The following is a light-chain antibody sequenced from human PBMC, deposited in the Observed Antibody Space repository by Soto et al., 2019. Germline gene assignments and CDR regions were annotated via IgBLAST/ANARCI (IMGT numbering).Light chain of an antibody. CDR1: KSISIS. J-gene: IGKJ5*01. V-gene: IGKV1-39*01. CDR3: QQTYTTPEIT. Sequence: HLSQSPSSLSAPVGYTINLTCRASKSISISLNWYQQKPVKAPNLLXYGASYLKSGVPTRFSGSGSGTDFSLTISSLQQEDFSTDYCQQTYTTPEITFGQGTRLEIK. CDR2: GAS.